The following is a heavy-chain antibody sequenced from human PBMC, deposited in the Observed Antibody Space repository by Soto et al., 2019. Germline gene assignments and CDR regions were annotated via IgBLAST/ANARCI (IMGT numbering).Heavy chain of an antibody. V-gene: IGHV4-39*01. CDR1: GGSISSSSYY. CDR2: IYYSGST. CDR3: ASHRDGYNLDFDY. Sequence: SETLSLTCTVSGGSISSSSYYWGWIRQPPGKGLEWIGSIYYSGSTYYNPSLKSRVTISVDTSKNQFSLKLSSVTAADTAVYYCASHRDGYNLDFDYWGQGPLVTVYS. D-gene: IGHD5-12*01. J-gene: IGHJ4*02.